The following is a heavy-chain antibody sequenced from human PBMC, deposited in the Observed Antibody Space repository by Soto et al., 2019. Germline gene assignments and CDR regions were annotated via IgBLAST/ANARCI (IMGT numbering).Heavy chain of an antibody. D-gene: IGHD1-1*01. CDR2: VGGTGSDT. CDR1: GFTFSDYA. Sequence: QFLESGGGLVQPGGSLRVHCVASGFTFSDYAMSWVRQRPGKGLEWVSSVGGTGSDTYYAASVKGRFTISRDNSKSTLYLQMKDLRVEDTAIYYCAKDAVPYNGKWDWFDTWGQGTLVTGSS. J-gene: IGHJ5*02. V-gene: IGHV3-23*01. CDR3: AKDAVPYNGKWDWFDT.